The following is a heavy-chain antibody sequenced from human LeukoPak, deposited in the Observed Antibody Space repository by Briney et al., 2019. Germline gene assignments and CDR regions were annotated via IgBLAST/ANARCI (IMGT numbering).Heavy chain of an antibody. Sequence: GGSLRLSCAASGFTFDDYAMHWVRQAPGKGLEWVSGISWNSGSIGYADSVKGRFTISRDNSKNTLYLQMNSLRAEDTAVYYCARGAATGEYFDYWGQGTLVTVSS. CDR3: ARGAATGEYFDY. V-gene: IGHV3-9*01. J-gene: IGHJ4*02. CDR1: GFTFDDYA. D-gene: IGHD3-16*01. CDR2: ISWNSGSI.